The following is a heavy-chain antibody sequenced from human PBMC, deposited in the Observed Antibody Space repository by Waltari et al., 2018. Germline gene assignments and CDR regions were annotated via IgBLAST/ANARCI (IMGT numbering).Heavy chain of an antibody. D-gene: IGHD6-13*01. CDR2: INHSGYT. V-gene: IGHV4-34*02. CDR3: AREGSGTWFQPDS. CDR1: GGSFTGYY. J-gene: IGHJ4*02. Sequence: QVQLQQWGAGLLKPSETLSLTCAVSGGSFTGYYWSWIRKPPGKGLEWIGQINHSGYTNYNPSLTSRVAISVDTSRRQVSLNLTSLTAADTAVYYCAREGSGTWFQPDSWGQGILVTVSS.